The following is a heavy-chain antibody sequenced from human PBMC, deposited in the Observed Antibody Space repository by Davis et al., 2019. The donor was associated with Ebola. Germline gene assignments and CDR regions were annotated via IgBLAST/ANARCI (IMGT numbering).Heavy chain of an antibody. CDR1: GFTFSSYW. CDR3: ARETVVVVAAINYFYYYGMDV. J-gene: IGHJ6*02. CDR2: INSDGSST. Sequence: GESLKISCAASGFTFSSYWMHWVRQAPGKGLVWVSLINSDGSSTNYADSAKGRFTISRDNAKNTLYLQMNSLRAEDTAVYYCARETVVVVAAINYFYYYGMDVWGQGTTVTVSS. D-gene: IGHD2-15*01. V-gene: IGHV3-74*01.